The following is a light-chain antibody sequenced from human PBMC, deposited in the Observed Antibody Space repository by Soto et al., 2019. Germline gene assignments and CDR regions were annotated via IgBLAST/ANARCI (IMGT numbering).Light chain of an antibody. CDR3: SSYTSSSTSV. CDR2: DVS. V-gene: IGLV2-14*01. J-gene: IGLJ1*01. CDR1: SSEVGGYNY. Sequence: QSVLNQPASVSGSPGQSITISCPGTSSEVGGYNYVSWYQQHPGKAPKLMIYDVSNRPSGVSNRFSGSKSGNTASLTISGLQAEDEADYYCSSYTSSSTSVFGTGTQLTVL.